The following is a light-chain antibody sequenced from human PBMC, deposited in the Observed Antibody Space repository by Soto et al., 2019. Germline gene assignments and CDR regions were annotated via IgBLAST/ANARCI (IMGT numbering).Light chain of an antibody. CDR3: QQYNTYSP. CDR1: QSISSW. V-gene: IGKV1-5*01. CDR2: DAS. Sequence: DIQMTQSPSTLSASVGDRVTITCRASQSISSWLAWYQQKPGKAPKLLIYDASSLESGVPSRFSGSGSGTEFTLTISSLQPDDFATYYCQQYNTYSPFGQGTKVDI. J-gene: IGKJ1*01.